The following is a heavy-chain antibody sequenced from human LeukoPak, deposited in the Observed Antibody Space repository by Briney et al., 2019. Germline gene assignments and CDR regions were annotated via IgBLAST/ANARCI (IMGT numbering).Heavy chain of an antibody. V-gene: IGHV4-39*01. CDR1: AASISSSNHH. Sequence: SETLSLTCTISAASISSSNHHWGWIRQSPGKGLEWIGSIYSGRTFYYNPSLNSRVTISVVTSDQFTLQLNSVTAADTAVYYCVRHDGRGGATMGAFDSWGQGSLVTVSS. CDR3: VRHDGRGGATMGAFDS. CDR2: IYSGRTF. J-gene: IGHJ5*01. D-gene: IGHD5-12*01.